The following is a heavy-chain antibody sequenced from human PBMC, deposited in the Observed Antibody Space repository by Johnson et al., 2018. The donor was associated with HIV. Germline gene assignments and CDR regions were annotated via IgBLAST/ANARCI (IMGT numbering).Heavy chain of an antibody. V-gene: IGHV3-20*04. D-gene: IGHD1-26*01. CDR1: GFTFSDYY. CDR3: ATFGGGSFHAFDI. CDR2: INWNGGST. J-gene: IGHJ3*02. Sequence: VQLVESGGGVVQPGGSLRLSCAASGFTFSDYYMTWIRQAPGKGLEWVSGINWNGGSTGYADSVKGRFTISRDNAKNSLYLQMNSLRAEDTALYYCATFGGGSFHAFDIWGQGTMVTVSS.